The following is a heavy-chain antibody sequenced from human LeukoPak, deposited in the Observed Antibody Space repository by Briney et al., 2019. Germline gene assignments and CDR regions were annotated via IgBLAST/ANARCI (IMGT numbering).Heavy chain of an antibody. J-gene: IGHJ4*02. CDR1: GGSFSGYY. CDR3: AGLSGSSWYEPFDY. V-gene: IGHV4-34*01. CDR2: INHSGST. Sequence: SETLSLTCAVYGGSFSGYYWSWIRQPPGKGLEWIGEINHSGSTNYNPSLKSRVTISVDTSKNQFSLKLSSVTAADTAVYYCAGLSGSSWYEPFDYWGQGTLVTVSS. D-gene: IGHD6-13*01.